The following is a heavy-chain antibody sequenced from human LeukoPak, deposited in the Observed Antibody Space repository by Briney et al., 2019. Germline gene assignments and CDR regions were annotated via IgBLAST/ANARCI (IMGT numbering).Heavy chain of an antibody. D-gene: IGHD4-17*01. J-gene: IGHJ4*02. CDR3: AGTVTTFSGRVSLFDY. CDR2: IYYSGST. Sequence: PSETLSLTCTVSGGSITSSDYFWGWIRQPPGQGLEWIGSIYYSGSTYYNPSLKSRVTISVDTSKTQFSLKLSSVTAADTAVYYCAGTVTTFSGRVSLFDYWGQGTLVTVSS. V-gene: IGHV4-39*07. CDR1: GGSITSSDYF.